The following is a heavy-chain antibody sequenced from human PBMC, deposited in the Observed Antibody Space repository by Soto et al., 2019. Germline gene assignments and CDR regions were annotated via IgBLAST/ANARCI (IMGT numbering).Heavy chain of an antibody. V-gene: IGHV4-30-2*01. J-gene: IGHJ3*02. CDR3: ARVPLGRITMIQGAFDI. Sequence: SETLSLTCAVSGGSISSGGYSWSWIRQPPGKGLEWIGYIYHSGSTYYNPSLKSRVTISVDRSKNQFSLKLSSVTAADTAVYYCARVPLGRITMIQGAFDIWGQGTMVTVSS. D-gene: IGHD3-10*01. CDR2: IYHSGST. CDR1: GGSISSGGYS.